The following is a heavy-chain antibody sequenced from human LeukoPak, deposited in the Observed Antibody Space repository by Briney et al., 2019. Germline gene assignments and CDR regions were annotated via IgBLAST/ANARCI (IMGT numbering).Heavy chain of an antibody. J-gene: IGHJ6*02. Sequence: GGSLRLSGAASGFTFSSYSMTWVRQAPGKGLEWVSSISSSSSYIYYADSVKGRFTISRDNAKNSLYLQMNSLRAEDTAVYYCARDLVVVVAATKRGSYGMDVWGQGTTVTVSS. CDR2: ISSSSSYI. V-gene: IGHV3-21*01. CDR1: GFTFSSYS. D-gene: IGHD2-15*01. CDR3: ARDLVVVVAATKRGSYGMDV.